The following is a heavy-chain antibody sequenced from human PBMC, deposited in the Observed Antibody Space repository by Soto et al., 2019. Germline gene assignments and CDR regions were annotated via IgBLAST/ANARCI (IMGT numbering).Heavy chain of an antibody. CDR1: GGTFSSYA. V-gene: IGHV1-69*13. Sequence: GASVKVSCKASGGTFSSYAISWVRQAPGQGLEWMGGIIPIFGTANYAQKFQGRVTITADESTSTAYMELSSLRSEDTAVYYCARDSHHPIDSTVTTAVSPDYWGQGTLVTVSS. CDR2: IIPIFGTA. J-gene: IGHJ4*02. D-gene: IGHD4-17*01. CDR3: ARDSHHPIDSTVTTAVSPDY.